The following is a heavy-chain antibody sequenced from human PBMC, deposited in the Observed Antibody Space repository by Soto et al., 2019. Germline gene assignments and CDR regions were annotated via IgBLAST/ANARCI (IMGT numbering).Heavy chain of an antibody. V-gene: IGHV4-59*01. D-gene: IGHD3-22*01. CDR2: VYYSGNI. CDR1: GGSISGYY. CDR3: ARDYYLPYFDY. J-gene: IGHJ4*02. Sequence: SETLSLTCTVSGGSISGYYWSWIRQPPGKGLEWIGYVYYSGNIKYNPSLKSRVTISVDTSKNQFSLKLSSVTAADTAVYYCARDYYLPYFDYCGQGTQVTVSS.